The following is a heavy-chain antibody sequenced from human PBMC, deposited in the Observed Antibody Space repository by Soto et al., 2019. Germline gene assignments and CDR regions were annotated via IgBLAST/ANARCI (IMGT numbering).Heavy chain of an antibody. CDR1: GYTFTDDY. D-gene: IGHD1-26*01. J-gene: IGHJ4*02. CDR3: ARDRGDRGGGRYRLDY. Sequence: QLVQSGAEVKKPGASVKVSCKTSGYTFTDDYLHWVRQVPGQGLEWMGWINPNSGATNYAQKFQGRVTMTSDTSFSTGYMELSRLKSDDTAVYYCARDRGDRGGGRYRLDYWGQGTLVTVSS. V-gene: IGHV1-2*02. CDR2: INPNSGAT.